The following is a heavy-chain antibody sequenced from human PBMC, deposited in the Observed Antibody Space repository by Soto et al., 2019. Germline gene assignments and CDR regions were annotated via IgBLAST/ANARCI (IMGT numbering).Heavy chain of an antibody. CDR2: IYYSGST. CDR1: GGSISSGDYY. CDR3: ARVGTPCGWFDP. D-gene: IGHD1-26*01. J-gene: IGHJ5*02. V-gene: IGHV4-30-4*01. Sequence: PSETLSLTCTVSGGSISSGDYYWNWIRQPPGKGLEWLGYIYYSGSTYYNPSLKSRGTISVDTSKNLFSLKLSSVTAADTAVYYCARVGTPCGWFDPWGQGTLVTVSS.